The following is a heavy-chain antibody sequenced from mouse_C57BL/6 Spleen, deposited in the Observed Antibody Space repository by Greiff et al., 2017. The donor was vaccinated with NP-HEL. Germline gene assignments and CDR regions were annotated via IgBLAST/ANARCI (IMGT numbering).Heavy chain of an antibody. Sequence: QVQLQQPGAELVKPGASVKLSCKASGYTFTSYWMQWVKQRPGQGLEWIGEIDPSDSYTNYNQKFKGKATLTVDTSSSTAYMQLSSLTSEDAAVYYCARGREVYAMDYWGQGTSVTVSS. CDR2: IDPSDSYT. CDR1: GYTFTSYW. V-gene: IGHV1-50*01. CDR3: ARGREVYAMDY. J-gene: IGHJ4*01.